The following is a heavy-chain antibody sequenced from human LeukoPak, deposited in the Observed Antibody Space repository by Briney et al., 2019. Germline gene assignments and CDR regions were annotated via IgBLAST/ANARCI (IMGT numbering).Heavy chain of an antibody. V-gene: IGHV3-74*01. J-gene: IGHJ3*02. D-gene: IGHD6-6*01. Sequence: GGSLRLSCAASGFTFSSYWMHWVRQAPGKGLVWVSRINTDGSSTSYADSVKGRFTISRDNAKNSLYLQMNSLRAEDTAVYYCASREYSSSYNAFDIWGQGTMVTVSS. CDR2: INTDGSST. CDR1: GFTFSSYW. CDR3: ASREYSSSYNAFDI.